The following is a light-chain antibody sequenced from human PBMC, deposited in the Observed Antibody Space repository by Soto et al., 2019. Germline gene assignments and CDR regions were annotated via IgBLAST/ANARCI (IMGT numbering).Light chain of an antibody. V-gene: IGLV2-23*01. CDR2: EDI. J-gene: IGLJ1*01. CDR1: SSDVGSYSL. Sequence: QSALTQPASLXGSPGQSITISCTGTSSDVGSYSLLSWYQHHPGKAPKLIIYEDIKGPSGVSNRFSGSKSGNTASLRISGLQAEDEADYYCYTYAGGSTYLFGTGTKVTVL. CDR3: YTYAGGSTYL.